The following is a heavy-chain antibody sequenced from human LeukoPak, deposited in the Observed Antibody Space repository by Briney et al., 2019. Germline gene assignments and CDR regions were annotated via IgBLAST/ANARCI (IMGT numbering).Heavy chain of an antibody. Sequence: SQTLSLTCTVSGGSISSDSYYWSWIRQPAGKGLEWIGSIYYSGSTYYNPSLKSRVTISVDTSKNQFSLKLSSVTAADTAVYYCARRTYYYGSGSYSWFDPWGQGTLVTVSS. CDR1: GGSISSDSYY. V-gene: IGHV4-30-2*03. J-gene: IGHJ5*02. CDR3: ARRTYYYGSGSYSWFDP. D-gene: IGHD3-10*01. CDR2: IYYSGST.